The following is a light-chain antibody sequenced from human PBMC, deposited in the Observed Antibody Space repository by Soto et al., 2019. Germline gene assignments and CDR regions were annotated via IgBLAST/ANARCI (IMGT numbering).Light chain of an antibody. CDR1: TSNIGTNS. V-gene: IGLV1-44*01. CDR3: ATWDDNLNIWV. CDR2: DNN. Sequence: QSVLTQPPSASGTLGQRVTISCSGSTSNIGTNSVNWYQHLPATAPNLLIYDNNQRPSEVPDRFSGSRSGTSASLAIGGLQFEDEAEYFCATWDDNLNIWVFGAGTKVTVL. J-gene: IGLJ3*02.